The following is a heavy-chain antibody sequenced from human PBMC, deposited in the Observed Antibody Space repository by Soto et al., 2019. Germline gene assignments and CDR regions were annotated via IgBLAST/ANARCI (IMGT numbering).Heavy chain of an antibody. CDR2: IKSKTDGGTI. Sequence: EVQLVESGGALVKPGGSLRLSCAASGFTFSNAWMSWVRQAPGKGLEWVGRIKSKTDGGTIDYAAAVEGRFTISREDSKNPVYLQMDSLKTEDTAVYYCATKRTGITTIGPGYWGQGTLVTVSS. V-gene: IGHV3-15*02. D-gene: IGHD1-20*01. CDR1: GFTFSNAW. CDR3: ATKRTGITTIGPGY. J-gene: IGHJ4*02.